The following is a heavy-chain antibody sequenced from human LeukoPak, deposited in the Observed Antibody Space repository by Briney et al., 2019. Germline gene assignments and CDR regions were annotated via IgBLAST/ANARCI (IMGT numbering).Heavy chain of an antibody. CDR3: AKDKSIAAAGSRFFDY. D-gene: IGHD6-13*01. CDR1: GFTFSSYA. J-gene: IGHJ4*02. Sequence: PGRSLRLSCAASGFTFSSYAMHWVRQAPGKGLEWVSGISWNSGSIGYADSVKGRFTISRDNAKNSLYLQMNSLRAEDTALYYCAKDKSIAAAGSRFFDYWGQGTLVTVSS. V-gene: IGHV3-9*01. CDR2: ISWNSGSI.